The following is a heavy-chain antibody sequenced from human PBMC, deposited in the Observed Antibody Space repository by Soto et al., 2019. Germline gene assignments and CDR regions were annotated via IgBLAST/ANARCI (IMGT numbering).Heavy chain of an antibody. V-gene: IGHV3-72*01. CDR2: VRNKVNSYTT. CDR3: SRAGIMTTPYYSDY. CDR1: GFTFSDYY. D-gene: IGHD4-4*01. Sequence: EVQLVESGGGLVQPGGSLRLSCAAFGFTFSDYYMDWVRQAPGKGLEWVGRVRNKVNSYTTEYAASVKGRFTISRDDSKSSLFLQMGSLKPEDTAVYYCSRAGIMTTPYYSDYWGQGTLVTVSS. J-gene: IGHJ4*01.